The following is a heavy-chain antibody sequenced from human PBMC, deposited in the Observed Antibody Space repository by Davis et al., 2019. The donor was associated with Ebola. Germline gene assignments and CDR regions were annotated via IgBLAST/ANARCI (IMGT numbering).Heavy chain of an antibody. J-gene: IGHJ6*02. Sequence: MPGGSLRLSCTVSGGSISNYYWSWIRQPPGKGLEWIGYIYYSGSTNYNPSLKSRVTISVDTSKNQFSLKLSSVTAADTAVYYCARGEYSGYDWNYYYYYGMDVWGQGTTVTVSS. CDR3: ARGEYSGYDWNYYYYYGMDV. V-gene: IGHV4-59*01. CDR2: IYYSGST. CDR1: GGSISNYY. D-gene: IGHD5-12*01.